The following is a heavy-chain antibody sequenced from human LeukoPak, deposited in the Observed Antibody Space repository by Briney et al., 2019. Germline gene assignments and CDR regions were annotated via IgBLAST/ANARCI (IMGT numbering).Heavy chain of an antibody. CDR3: ARENDKGYGDYGVFDY. J-gene: IGHJ4*02. Sequence: SETLSLTCTVSGGSISSSSYYWGWIRQPPGKGLEWIGSIYYSGSTYYNPSLKSRVTISVDTSKNQFSLKLSSVTAADTAVYYCARENDKGYGDYGVFDYWGQGTLVTVSS. CDR1: GGSISSSSYY. D-gene: IGHD4-17*01. V-gene: IGHV4-39*01. CDR2: IYYSGST.